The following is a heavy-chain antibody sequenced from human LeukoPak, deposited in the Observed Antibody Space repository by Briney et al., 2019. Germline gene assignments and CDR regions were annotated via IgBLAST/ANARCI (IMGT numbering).Heavy chain of an antibody. CDR1: GGSFSGYY. CDR2: INHSGST. D-gene: IGHD6-6*01. CDR3: ARGESSSPLDY. Sequence: SETLSLTCAVYGGSFSGYYWSWIRQPPGKGLEWIGEINHSGSTNYNPSLRSRVTISVDTSKNQFSLKLSSVTAADTAVYYCARGESSSPLDYWGQGTLVTVSS. J-gene: IGHJ4*02. V-gene: IGHV4-34*01.